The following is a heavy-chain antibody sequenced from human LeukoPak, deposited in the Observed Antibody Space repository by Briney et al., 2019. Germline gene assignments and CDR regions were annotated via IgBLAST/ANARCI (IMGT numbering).Heavy chain of an antibody. CDR3: AKGYDSSLSYFVFDI. V-gene: IGHV3-23*01. CDR2: ISGSGGST. Sequence: GGSLRLSCAASGFAFSSYAMSWVRQAPGKGLEWVSAISGSGGSTYYADSVRGRFTISRDNSKNTLYLQMNSLRAEDTAVYYCAKGYDSSLSYFVFDIWGQGTMVTVSS. D-gene: IGHD3-22*01. J-gene: IGHJ3*02. CDR1: GFAFSSYA.